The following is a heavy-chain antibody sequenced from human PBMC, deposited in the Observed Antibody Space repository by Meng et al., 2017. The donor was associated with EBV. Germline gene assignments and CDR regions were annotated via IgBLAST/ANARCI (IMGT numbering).Heavy chain of an antibody. V-gene: IGHV4-34*01. CDR2: LHHSGST. CDR1: GGSVNGYF. D-gene: IGHD3-9*01. Sequence: QVQLQQWGAGLLKPSEXLSLTCAGDGGSVNGYFWSWIRQPPGKGLEWIGELHHSGSTNYNPSLKSRLRISVDTSKNQFSLNLTSVTAADTAVYYCARVSPKRYFDYLAPPDYWGQGTLVTVSS. CDR3: ARVSPKRYFDYLAPPDY. J-gene: IGHJ4*02.